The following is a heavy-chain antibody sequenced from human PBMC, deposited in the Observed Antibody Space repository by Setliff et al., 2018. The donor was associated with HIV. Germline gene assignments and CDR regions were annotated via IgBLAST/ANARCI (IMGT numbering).Heavy chain of an antibody. V-gene: IGHV4-39*07. CDR1: GGSISSTNYF. CDR2: IYYHGST. CDR3: ARSIPSLATRWFYP. Sequence: SETLSLTCTVSGGSISSTNYFWGWIRQPPGKGLEWIGTIYYHGSTYYNPSLKSRVTISIDTSKKQFSLQLPSVTAADTSVYYCARSIPSLATRWFYPWGQGTLVTVSS. J-gene: IGHJ5*02.